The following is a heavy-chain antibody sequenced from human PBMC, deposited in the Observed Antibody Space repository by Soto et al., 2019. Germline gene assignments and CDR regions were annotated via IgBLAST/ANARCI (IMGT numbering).Heavy chain of an antibody. Sequence: QVQLVQSGAEVKKPGSSVKVSCKASGGTFSSSSINWVRQAPGQGLEWMGEIIPIFGTANYAQKLQGRVTITADESTSTAYMELSSLRSEDTAVYYCARDGGRHSGGIDYWGQGTLVTVSS. CDR3: ARDGGRHSGGIDY. D-gene: IGHD1-26*01. V-gene: IGHV1-69*01. CDR1: GGTFSSSS. J-gene: IGHJ4*02. CDR2: IIPIFGTA.